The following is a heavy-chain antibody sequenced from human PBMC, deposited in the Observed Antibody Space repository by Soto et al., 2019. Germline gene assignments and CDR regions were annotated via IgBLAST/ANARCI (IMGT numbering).Heavy chain of an antibody. J-gene: IGHJ6*02. CDR2: IYHSGST. D-gene: IGHD3-3*01. V-gene: IGHV4-4*02. CDR1: GGSISSSNW. Sequence: KTSETLSLTCAVSGGSISSSNWWSWVRQPPGKGLEWIGEIYHSGSTNYNPSLKSRVTISVDKSKNQFSLKLSSVTAADTAVYYCARGKYYDFWSGYAFVPKSYYYGMDVWGQGTTVTVSS. CDR3: ARGKYYDFWSGYAFVPKSYYYGMDV.